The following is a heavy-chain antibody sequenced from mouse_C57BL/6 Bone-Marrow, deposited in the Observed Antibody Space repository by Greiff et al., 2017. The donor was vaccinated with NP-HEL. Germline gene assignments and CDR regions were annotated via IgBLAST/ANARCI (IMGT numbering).Heavy chain of an antibody. V-gene: IGHV1-26*01. CDR1: GYTFTDYY. CDR2: INPNNGGT. D-gene: IGHD1-1*01. J-gene: IGHJ4*01. CDR3: ARSYYDGGAMDY. Sequence: VQLKQSGPELVKPGASVKISCKASGYTFTDYYMNWVKQSHGKSLEWIGDINPNNGGTSYNQKFKGKATLTVDKSSSTAYMELRSLTSEDSAVYYCARSYYDGGAMDYWGQGTSVTVSS.